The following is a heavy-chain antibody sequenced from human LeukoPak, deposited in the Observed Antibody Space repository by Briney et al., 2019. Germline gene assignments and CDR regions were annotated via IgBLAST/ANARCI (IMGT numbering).Heavy chain of an antibody. CDR3: ARGDYGDSTWDY. V-gene: IGHV1-2*06. D-gene: IGHD4-17*01. Sequence: ASVKVSCKASGYTFTGYYMHWVRQAPGQGLEWMGRINPNSGGTNYAQKFQGRVTMTRDTSISTAYMELSRLRSDDTAVYCCARGDYGDSTWDYWGQGTLVTVSS. J-gene: IGHJ4*02. CDR1: GYTFTGYY. CDR2: INPNSGGT.